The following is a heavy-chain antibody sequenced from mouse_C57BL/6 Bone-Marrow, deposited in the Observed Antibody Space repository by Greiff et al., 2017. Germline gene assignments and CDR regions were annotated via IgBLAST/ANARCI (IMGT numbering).Heavy chain of an antibody. Sequence: VQLQQPGAELVKPGASVKLSCKASGYTFTSYWMQWVKQRPGQGLEWIGEIDPSDSYTNYNQKFKGEATLTVDTSSSTAYMQLSSLTSEDSAVYYCARFRSYFDYWGQGTTLTVSS. D-gene: IGHD2-14*01. CDR1: GYTFTSYW. J-gene: IGHJ2*01. CDR2: IDPSDSYT. V-gene: IGHV1-50*01. CDR3: ARFRSYFDY.